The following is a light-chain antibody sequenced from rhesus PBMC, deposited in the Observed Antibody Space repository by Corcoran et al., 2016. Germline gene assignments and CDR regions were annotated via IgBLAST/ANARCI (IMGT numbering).Light chain of an antibody. V-gene: IGLV2-11*03. J-gene: IGLJ1*01. CDR3: SSLEARTTYV. Sequence: QSAPIQSPSVSGSLGQSVTIACTGTSSDIGRYDYVSWYRQQPGTTTKLLIYKVYRRGSGVSDRFSGSKSGNTASLTISGLQPEDKADYSCSSLEARTTYVFGTGTRLTVL. CDR2: KVY. CDR1: SSDIGRYDY.